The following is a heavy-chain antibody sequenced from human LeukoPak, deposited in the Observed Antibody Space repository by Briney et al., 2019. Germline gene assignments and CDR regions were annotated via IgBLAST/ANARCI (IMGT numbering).Heavy chain of an antibody. J-gene: IGHJ4*02. CDR3: ARGRDCSSTSCYKALFDY. D-gene: IGHD2-2*02. CDR2: ISSSSSYI. V-gene: IGHV3-21*01. Sequence: GGSLRLSCAASGFTFSSYSMNWVRQAPGKGLEWVSSISSSSSYIYHADSVKGRFTISRDNAKNSLYPPMNSLRAEDTAVYYCARGRDCSSTSCYKALFDYWGQGTLVTVSS. CDR1: GFTFSSYS.